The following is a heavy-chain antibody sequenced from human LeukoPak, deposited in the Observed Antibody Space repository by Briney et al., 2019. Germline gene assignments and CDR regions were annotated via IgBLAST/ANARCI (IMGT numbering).Heavy chain of an antibody. D-gene: IGHD2-2*03. V-gene: IGHV3-23*01. J-gene: IGHJ4*02. CDR1: GFTFSSYA. CDR2: ISGSSDII. Sequence: GGSLRLSCAASGFTFSSYAMSWVRQAPGKGLEWVSSISGSSDIIHYADSVKGRFTISRDNSKNTLHVQMNSLRAEDTAVYYCAPSRGLDMVFNNWGQGTLVTVSS. CDR3: APSRGLDMVFNN.